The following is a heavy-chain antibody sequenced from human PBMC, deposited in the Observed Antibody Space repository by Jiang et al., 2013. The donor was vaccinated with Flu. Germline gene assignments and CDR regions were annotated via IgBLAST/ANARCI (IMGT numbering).Heavy chain of an antibody. CDR1: GFTFSSYA. J-gene: IGHJ3*02. CDR3: ARVVFEDSSGPWAAFDI. D-gene: IGHD6-19*01. Sequence: VQLVESGGGVVQPGRSLRLSCAASGFTFSSYAMHWVRQAPGKGLEWVAVISYDGSDKYYADSVKGRFTISRDNSKNTLYLQMNSLRAEDTAVYYCARVVFEDSSGPWAAFDI. CDR2: ISYDGSDK. V-gene: IGHV3-30-3*01.